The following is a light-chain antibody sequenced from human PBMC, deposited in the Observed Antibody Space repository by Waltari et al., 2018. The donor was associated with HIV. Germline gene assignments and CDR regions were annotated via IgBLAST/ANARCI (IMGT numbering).Light chain of an antibody. V-gene: IGLV2-14*01. CDR1: TQARGHDGY. Sequence: QSALPPPASVSGSPGQSIPSSCTGTTQARGHDGYVSCDQHRPGKAPKLLIYDVTNRPAGVSARFSGSKSGNTASLSISGLQAEDEADYFFSSYRTYGTLVFGGGTKVTVL. CDR3: SSYRTYGTLV. CDR2: DVT. J-gene: IGLJ3*02.